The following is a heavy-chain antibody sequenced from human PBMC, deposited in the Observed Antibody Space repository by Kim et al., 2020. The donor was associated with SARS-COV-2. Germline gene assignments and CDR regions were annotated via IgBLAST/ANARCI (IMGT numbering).Heavy chain of an antibody. J-gene: IGHJ5*02. V-gene: IGHV4-38-2*02. CDR1: GYSISSGYY. D-gene: IGHD1-7*01. Sequence: SETLSLTCTVSGYSISSGYYWGWIRQPPGKGLEWIGSIYHSGSTYYNPSLKSRVTISVDTSKNQFSLKLSSVTAADTAVYYCARDYTRNWNYGRGAVWFDPWGQGTLVTVSS. CDR3: ARDYTRNWNYGRGAVWFDP. CDR2: IYHSGST.